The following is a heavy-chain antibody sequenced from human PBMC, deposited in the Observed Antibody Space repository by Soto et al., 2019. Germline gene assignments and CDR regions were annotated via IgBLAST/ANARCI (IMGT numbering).Heavy chain of an antibody. CDR1: GFTFSSYG. V-gene: IGHV3-30*18. J-gene: IGHJ6*02. Sequence: QVQLVESGGGVVQPGRSLRLSCAASGFTFSSYGMHWVRQAPGKGLEWVAVISYDGSNKYYADSVKGRFTISRDNSKNTLYLQMTSLRAEDTAVYYCAKEGVQQLVRLYYYYGMDVWGQGTTVTVSS. CDR3: AKEGVQQLVRLYYYYGMDV. D-gene: IGHD6-13*01. CDR2: ISYDGSNK.